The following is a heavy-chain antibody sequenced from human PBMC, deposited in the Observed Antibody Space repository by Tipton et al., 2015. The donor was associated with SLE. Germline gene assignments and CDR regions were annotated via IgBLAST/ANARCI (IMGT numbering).Heavy chain of an antibody. J-gene: IGHJ3*02. CDR2: VYSGGAT. CDR3: TRSRGRPLASWSLEGAFDI. Sequence: SLRLSCTASGLTVSGNYMSWVRQAPGKGLEWVSVVYSGGATYYADSGKGRFTISRDDSKNTVYLQMNNLRAEDTAVYYCTRSRGRPLASWSLEGAFDIWGQGTMVTVSS. V-gene: IGHV3-66*01. CDR1: GLTVSGNY. D-gene: IGHD1-1*01.